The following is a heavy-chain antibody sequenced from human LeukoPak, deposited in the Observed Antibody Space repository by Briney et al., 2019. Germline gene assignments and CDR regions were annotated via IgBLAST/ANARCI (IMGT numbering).Heavy chain of an antibody. J-gene: IGHJ4*02. CDR3: AKNGDDHNFFDY. D-gene: IGHD5-24*01. V-gene: IGHV3-30*04. CDR2: ILYDGSNK. CDR1: GFTFSSYA. Sequence: GGSLRLSCAASGFTFSSYAMHWVRQAPGKGLEWVAVILYDGSNKYYADSVKGRFTISRDNSKNTLYLQMNSLRAEDTAVYYCAKNGDDHNFFDYWGQGTLVTVSS.